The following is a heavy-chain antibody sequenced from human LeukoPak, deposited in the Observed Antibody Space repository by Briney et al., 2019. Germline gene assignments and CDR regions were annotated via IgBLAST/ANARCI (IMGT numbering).Heavy chain of an antibody. D-gene: IGHD6-19*01. V-gene: IGHV3-43D*04. CDR1: GFTFDDYA. J-gene: IGHJ5*02. CDR3: AKGYSSGWYENWFDP. CDR2: ISWDGIST. Sequence: GGSLRLSCAAPGFTFDDYAMHWDRQAPGKGLEWVSLISWDGISTYYADSVKGRFTISRDNSKNSLYLQMNSLRAEDTALYYCAKGYSSGWYENWFDPWGQGTLVTVSS.